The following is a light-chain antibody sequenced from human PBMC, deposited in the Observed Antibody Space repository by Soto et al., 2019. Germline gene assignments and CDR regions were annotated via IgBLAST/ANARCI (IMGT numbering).Light chain of an antibody. J-gene: IGLJ3*02. V-gene: IGLV2-23*02. CDR3: CSYAGSSSFEWV. CDR2: EVN. CDR1: SSDVGNYNL. Sequence: QSVLTRPASVSGSPGQSITISCTGTSSDVGNYNLVSWYQQHPGKAPKLMIYEVNKRPSGVPDRFSGSKSGNAASLTISGLQAEDEADYYCCSYAGSSSFEWVFGGGTQLTVL.